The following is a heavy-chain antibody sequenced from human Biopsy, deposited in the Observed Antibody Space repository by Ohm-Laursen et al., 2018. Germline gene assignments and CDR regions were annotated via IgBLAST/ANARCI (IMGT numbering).Heavy chain of an antibody. J-gene: IGHJ6*02. CDR3: ARGQDSSYLAYGMGV. CDR1: GGSISSHY. CDR2: IYNRGST. D-gene: IGHD6-19*01. V-gene: IGHV4-59*11. Sequence: PGTLSLTCTVSGGSISSHYWSWIRQPPGKGLEWIGYIYNRGSTKYNSSLKSRVTISVDTSKNQFSLTVRSVTAADTAMYYCARGQDSSYLAYGMGVWGQGTTVTVSS.